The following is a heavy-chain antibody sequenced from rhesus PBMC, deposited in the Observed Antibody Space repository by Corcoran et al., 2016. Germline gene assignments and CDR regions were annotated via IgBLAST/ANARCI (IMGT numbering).Heavy chain of an antibody. D-gene: IGHD6-37*01. Sequence: EVQLVQSGAEVKRPGESLRISCKTSGYSFTSSWILWVRQMPGKGLKWRGTIFPGDSDTKSTPSVPGHVTISADKSISTTYLQWSSLKASDTATYYCAKKGGLYYFDYWGQGVLVTVSS. CDR1: GYSFTSSW. V-gene: IGHV5-43*02. J-gene: IGHJ4*01. CDR2: IFPGDSDT. CDR3: AKKGGLYYFDY.